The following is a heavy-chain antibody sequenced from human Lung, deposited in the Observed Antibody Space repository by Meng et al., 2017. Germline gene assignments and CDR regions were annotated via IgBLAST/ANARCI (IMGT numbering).Heavy chain of an antibody. CDR2: INHSGSS. CDR3: ARGPTTMAHDFDY. V-gene: IGHV4-34*01. D-gene: IGHD4-11*01. CDR1: VASFCDYY. Sequence: QWRLQPWAAGLLQPSRTLSLTLVFSVASFCDYYWSWIRQPPGQGLEWIGEINHSGSSNYNPSLESRATISVDTSQNNLSLKLSSVTAADSAVYYCARGPTTMAHDFDYWGQGTLVTVSS. J-gene: IGHJ4*02.